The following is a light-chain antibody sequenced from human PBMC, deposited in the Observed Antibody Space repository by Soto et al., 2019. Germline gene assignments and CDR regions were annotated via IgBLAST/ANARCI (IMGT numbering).Light chain of an antibody. Sequence: QSVLTQPPSASGTPGQRVTISCSXSSXKIGSNTVNWYQQLPGTAPKLLIYSNNQRPSGVPDRFSASKSGTSASLAISGLQSEDEADYYCAAWDDSLNGPVFGGGTKLTVL. CDR2: SNN. J-gene: IGLJ3*02. CDR1: SXKIGSNT. V-gene: IGLV1-44*01. CDR3: AAWDDSLNGPV.